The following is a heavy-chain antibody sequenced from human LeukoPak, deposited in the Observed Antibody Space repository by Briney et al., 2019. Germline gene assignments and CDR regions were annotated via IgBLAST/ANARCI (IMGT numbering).Heavy chain of an antibody. V-gene: IGHV3-74*01. D-gene: IGHD2-15*01. CDR1: GFTFSIYW. CDR3: ARSGAPTPDY. J-gene: IGHJ4*02. Sequence: PGGSLRLSCAASGFTFSIYWMHWVRQAPGKGLVWVSRIDSDGSSTIYADSVEGRFTISRDNAKNTLDLQMNSLRAEDTGLYYCARSGAPTPDYWGQGTLAIVSS. CDR2: IDSDGSST.